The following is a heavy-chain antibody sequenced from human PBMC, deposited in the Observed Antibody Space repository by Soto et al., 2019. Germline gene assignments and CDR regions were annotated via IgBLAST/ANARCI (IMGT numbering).Heavy chain of an antibody. Sequence: QVQLVESGGGVVQPGRALRLSCAASGFTFTTYAIHWVRQAPGKGLEWVAVIASNGRNEYYADSVKGRFTISRDHSKNLLFLQMNRLRAEDTAFYYCARTDLEADDAFDLWGQGTMVTVSS. CDR1: GFTFTTYA. CDR3: ARTDLEADDAFDL. D-gene: IGHD6-13*01. V-gene: IGHV3-30*04. J-gene: IGHJ3*01. CDR2: IASNGRNE.